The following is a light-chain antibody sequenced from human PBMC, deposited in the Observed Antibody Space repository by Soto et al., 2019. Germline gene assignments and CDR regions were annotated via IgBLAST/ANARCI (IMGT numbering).Light chain of an antibody. CDR2: DVS. J-gene: IGKJ2*01. CDR3: QPYNNN. Sequence: DIQMTQSPSFVSASVGDTVTITCRASQGINKWLAWYQQKPGKAPELLIYDVSTLGSGVPSRFSGSGSGTEFTLTISSLQPDDFATYYCQPYNNNFGQGTKVDIK. V-gene: IGKV1-5*01. CDR1: QGINKW.